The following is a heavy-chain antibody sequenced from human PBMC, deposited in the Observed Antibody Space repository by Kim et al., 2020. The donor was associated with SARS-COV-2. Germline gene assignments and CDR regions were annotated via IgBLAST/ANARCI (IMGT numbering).Heavy chain of an antibody. CDR3: ARAHYYDSSGYYF. V-gene: IGHV1-46*01. D-gene: IGHD3-22*01. Sequence: YAQKFQGRVTMTRDTSTGTVYMELSSLRSEDTAVYYCARAHYYDSSGYYFWGQGTLVTVSS. J-gene: IGHJ4*02.